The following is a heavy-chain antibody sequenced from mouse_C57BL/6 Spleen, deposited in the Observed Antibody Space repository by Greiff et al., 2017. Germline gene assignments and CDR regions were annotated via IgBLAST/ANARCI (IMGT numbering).Heavy chain of an antibody. CDR2: IDPSDNYT. Sequence: QVQLQQPGAELVMPGASVKLSCKASGYTFTSYWMHWVKQRPGQGLEWIGEIDPSDNYTNYNQKFKGKSPWTVDKSASTAYMQLSSLTSEDSAVYYCAREIGGSRDYWGQGTTLTVSS. CDR3: AREIGGSRDY. CDR1: GYTFTSYW. J-gene: IGHJ2*01. V-gene: IGHV1-69*01. D-gene: IGHD1-1*01.